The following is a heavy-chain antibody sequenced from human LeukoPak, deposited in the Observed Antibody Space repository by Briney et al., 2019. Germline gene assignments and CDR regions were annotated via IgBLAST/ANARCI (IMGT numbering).Heavy chain of an antibody. V-gene: IGHV3-30*02. CDR2: IRYDGNNK. D-gene: IGHD3-10*01. CDR1: GFSFSNYG. CDR3: LGSFRRIPNAFDI. J-gene: IGHJ3*02. Sequence: GGSLGLSCAASGFSFSNYGMHWVRQAPGKGLEWVAFIRYDGNNKYYADSVKGRFTISRDNSKNTLYLQMNSLRPEDTAVYYCLGSFRRIPNAFDIWGQGTMVTVSS.